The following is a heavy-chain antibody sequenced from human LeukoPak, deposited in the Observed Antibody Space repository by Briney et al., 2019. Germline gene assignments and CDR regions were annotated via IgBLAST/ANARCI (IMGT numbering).Heavy chain of an antibody. CDR3: ARLSGSPHPPFDY. D-gene: IGHD1-26*01. V-gene: IGHV4-59*08. CDR1: GGSISNYY. J-gene: IGHJ4*02. Sequence: SETLSLTCADPGGSISNYYGTWIRQPPGKGLECSWYIYYSGSTYYNPSLKSRATISVDTSKNQFSLTLNPVTAADTAVYYCARLSGSPHPPFDYWGQGTLVTVSS. CDR2: IYYSGST.